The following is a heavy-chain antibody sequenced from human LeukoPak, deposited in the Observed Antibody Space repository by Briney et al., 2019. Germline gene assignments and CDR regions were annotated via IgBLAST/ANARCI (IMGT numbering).Heavy chain of an antibody. Sequence: PGGSLRLSCAASGFTFSSDSMDWVRQAPGKGLEWVSYISSSSSTIYYADSVKGRFTISRDNAKNSLYLQMNSLRAEDTAVYYCARATVVVVTNWFDPWGQGTLVTVSS. CDR1: GFTFSSDS. D-gene: IGHD2-15*01. V-gene: IGHV3-48*01. CDR3: ARATVVVVTNWFDP. CDR2: ISSSSSTI. J-gene: IGHJ5*02.